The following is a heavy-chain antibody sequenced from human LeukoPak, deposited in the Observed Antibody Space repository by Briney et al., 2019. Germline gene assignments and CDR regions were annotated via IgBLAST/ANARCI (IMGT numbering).Heavy chain of an antibody. J-gene: IGHJ5*02. CDR2: IYSSGST. V-gene: IGHV4-4*07. D-gene: IGHD6-6*01. CDR1: GGSISSNY. CDR3: ARGSNWFDP. Sequence: SETLSLTCTVSGGSISSNYWTWIRQPAGKGVEWIGRIYSSGSTNYNPSLKSRVTISKDPSKNQISLKLTSVTHADTAVYYCARGSNWFDPWGQGILVTVSS.